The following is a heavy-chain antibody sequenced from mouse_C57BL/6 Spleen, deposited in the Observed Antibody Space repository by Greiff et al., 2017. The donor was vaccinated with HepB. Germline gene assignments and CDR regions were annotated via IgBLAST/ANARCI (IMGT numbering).Heavy chain of an antibody. CDR3: SSRGRSLDYYFDY. D-gene: IGHD1-1*01. CDR1: GYTFTSYW. J-gene: IGHJ2*01. V-gene: IGHV1-69*01. Sequence: VQLQQPGAELVMPGASVKLSCKASGYTFTSYWLHWVKQRPGQGLEWIGEIDPSDSYTNYNQKFKGKSTLTVDKSSSTAYMQLSSLTSEDSAVYYCSSRGRSLDYYFDYWGEDTTLAVSS. CDR2: IDPSDSYT.